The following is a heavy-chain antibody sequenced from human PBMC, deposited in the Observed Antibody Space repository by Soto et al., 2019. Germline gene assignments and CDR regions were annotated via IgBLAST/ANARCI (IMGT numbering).Heavy chain of an antibody. CDR2: INHSGST. D-gene: IGHD3-9*01. Sequence: SETLSLTCTVSGGSISSSSYYWSWIRQPPGKGLEWTGEINHSGSTNYNPSLKSRVTISVDTSKNQFSLKLSSVTAADTAVYYCARAPGYFDWLFTNYYYGMDVWGQGTTVTVSS. V-gene: IGHV4-39*07. CDR1: GGSISSSSYY. CDR3: ARAPGYFDWLFTNYYYGMDV. J-gene: IGHJ6*02.